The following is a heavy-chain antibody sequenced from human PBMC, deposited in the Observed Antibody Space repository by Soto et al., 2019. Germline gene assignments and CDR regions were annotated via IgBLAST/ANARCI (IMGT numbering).Heavy chain of an antibody. CDR2: IYPGDSDT. V-gene: IGHV5-51*01. D-gene: IGHD6-13*01. J-gene: IGHJ5*02. Sequence: PGESLKISCKGSGYSFTSYWIGWVRQMPGKVLEWMGIIYPGDSDTRYSPSFQGQVTISADKSISTAYLQWSSLKASDTAMYYCARFRASIAAAGTPKGSWFDPWGQGXLVTVHS. CDR3: ARFRASIAAAGTPKGSWFDP. CDR1: GYSFTSYW.